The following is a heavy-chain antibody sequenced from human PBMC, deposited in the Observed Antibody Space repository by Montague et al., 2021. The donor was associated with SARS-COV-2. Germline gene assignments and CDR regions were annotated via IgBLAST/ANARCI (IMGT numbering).Heavy chain of an antibody. CDR3: ARRAQWQLSWFFDL. J-gene: IGHJ2*01. D-gene: IGHD6-19*01. CDR2: INYSGKT. Sequence: SETLSPTCTVSGGSISSGTYYWGWVRQPPGKGLEWIGTINYSGKTYCNPSLKSRVTISVDTSKNQFSLKVTSVTAADTAVYYCARRAQWQLSWFFDLWGRGTLVTVSS. CDR1: GGSISSGTYY. V-gene: IGHV4-39*01.